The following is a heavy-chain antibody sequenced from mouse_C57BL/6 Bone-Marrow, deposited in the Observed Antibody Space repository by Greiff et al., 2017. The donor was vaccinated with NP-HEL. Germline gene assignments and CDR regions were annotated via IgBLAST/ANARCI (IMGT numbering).Heavy chain of an antibody. CDR3: ARPGSSYGWYFDV. D-gene: IGHD1-1*01. Sequence: EVKVVESGGGLVQPGGSLKLSCAASGFTFSDYYMYWVRQTPEKRLEWVAYISNGGGSTYYPDTVKGRFTISRDNAKNTLYLQMSRLKSEDTAMYYCARPGSSYGWYFDVWGTGTTVTVSS. J-gene: IGHJ1*03. CDR2: ISNGGGST. CDR1: GFTFSDYY. V-gene: IGHV5-12*01.